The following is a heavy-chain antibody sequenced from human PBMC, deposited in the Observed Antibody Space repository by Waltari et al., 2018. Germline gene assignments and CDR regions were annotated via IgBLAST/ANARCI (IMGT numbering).Heavy chain of an antibody. V-gene: IGHV3-74*01. J-gene: IGHJ4*02. Sequence: EVQLVESGGGLVQPGGSLRLSWAASGFTFSSYWMHWVRQAPWKGLVWVSRINSDGSSTSYADSVKGRFTISRDNAKNTLYLQMNSLRAEDTAVYYCARDYMTTHDYWGQGTLVTVSS. CDR1: GFTFSSYW. CDR3: ARDYMTTHDY. CDR2: INSDGSST. D-gene: IGHD4-4*01.